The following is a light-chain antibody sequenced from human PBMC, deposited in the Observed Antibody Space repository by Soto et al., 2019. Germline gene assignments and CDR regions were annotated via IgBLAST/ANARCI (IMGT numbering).Light chain of an antibody. J-gene: IGLJ2*01. CDR3: QTWGTGIQL. CDR1: SGHSYYS. Sequence: QLVLTQSPSASASLGASVNLTCTLSSGHSYYSIAWHQQQPEKGPRYLMKIKSDGSHNKGDGIPDRFSGSSSGAERYLTISSLQSEDEADYYCQTWGTGIQLFGGGTKLTVL. CDR2: IKSDGSH. V-gene: IGLV4-69*01.